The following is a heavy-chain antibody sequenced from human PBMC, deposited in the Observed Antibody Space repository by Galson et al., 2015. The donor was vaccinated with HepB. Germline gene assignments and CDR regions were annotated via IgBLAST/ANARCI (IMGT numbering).Heavy chain of an antibody. Sequence: SVKVSCKASGGTFSSYAISWVRQAPGQGLEWMGGIIPIFGTANYAQKFQGRVTITADESTSTAYMELSSLRSEDTAVYYCARDLWEGGYNLQGFDYWGQGTLVTVSS. D-gene: IGHD5-24*01. CDR2: IIPIFGTA. V-gene: IGHV1-69*13. CDR1: GGTFSSYA. CDR3: ARDLWEGGYNLQGFDY. J-gene: IGHJ4*02.